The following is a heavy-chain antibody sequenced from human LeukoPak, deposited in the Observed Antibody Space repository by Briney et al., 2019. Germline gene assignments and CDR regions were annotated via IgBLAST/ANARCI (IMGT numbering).Heavy chain of an antibody. Sequence: SETLSLTCTVSGYSISSGYYWGWIRQPPGKGLEWIGSIYPSGSTYYNPSLKSRVTISVDTSKNQFSLKLSSVTAADTAVYYCAREGPWLVDYWGQGTLVTVSS. CDR3: AREGPWLVDY. D-gene: IGHD6-19*01. CDR1: GYSISSGYY. J-gene: IGHJ4*02. CDR2: IYPSGST. V-gene: IGHV4-38-2*02.